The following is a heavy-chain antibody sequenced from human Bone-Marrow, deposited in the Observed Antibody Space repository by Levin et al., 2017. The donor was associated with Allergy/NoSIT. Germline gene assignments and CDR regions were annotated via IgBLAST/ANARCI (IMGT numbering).Heavy chain of an antibody. CDR2: INPNSGGT. J-gene: IGHJ4*02. D-gene: IGHD6-25*01. CDR3: AGEGGDSGYGDY. V-gene: IGHV1-2*06. Sequence: GLEWLGRINPNSGGTDFAQKFHGRVTMIRDTSVTTVYMELNLLTSYDTAVYYCAGEGGDSGYGDYWGQGTPVTVSS.